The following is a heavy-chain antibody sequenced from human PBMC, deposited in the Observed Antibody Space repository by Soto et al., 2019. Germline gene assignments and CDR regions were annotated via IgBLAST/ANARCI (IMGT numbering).Heavy chain of an antibody. CDR2: IGAYNANT. J-gene: IGHJ5*02. CDR3: ARELRPNGDSDWLDP. Sequence: ASVKVSCKASGYTFTTYGITWVRQAPGQGLEWMGWIGAYNANTNYAQKLQGRVTMTTDTSTSTAYMELRSLRSDDTAVYYCARELRPNGDSDWLDPWGQGTLVTVSS. CDR1: GYTFTTYG. V-gene: IGHV1-18*01. D-gene: IGHD4-17*01.